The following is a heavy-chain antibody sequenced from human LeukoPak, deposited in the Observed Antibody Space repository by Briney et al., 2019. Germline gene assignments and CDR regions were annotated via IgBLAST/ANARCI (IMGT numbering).Heavy chain of an antibody. CDR1: GGSFSGYY. Sequence: SETLSLTCAVYGGSFSGYYWSWIRQPPGKGLEWIGEISHSGSTNYNPSLKSRVTISVDTSKNQFSLKLSSVTAADTAVYYCARVPRGIAAAGPLFGPWGQGTLVTVSS. CDR3: ARVPRGIAAAGPLFGP. CDR2: ISHSGST. D-gene: IGHD6-13*01. V-gene: IGHV4-34*01. J-gene: IGHJ5*02.